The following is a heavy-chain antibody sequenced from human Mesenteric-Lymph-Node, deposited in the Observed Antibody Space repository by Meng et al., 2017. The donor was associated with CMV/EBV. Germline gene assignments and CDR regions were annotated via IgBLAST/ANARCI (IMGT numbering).Heavy chain of an antibody. J-gene: IGHJ4*02. CDR2: LWHDGSNK. CDR3: AKPFSTSHYYFES. Sequence: GESLKISCTASGFSFRSYAMHWVRQAPGKGLVWVALLWHDGSNKYYADSAEGRFTISRDNSKNTLYLQMNGLRADDTAVYYCAKPFSTSHYYFESWGQGTLVTVSS. CDR1: GFSFRSYA. D-gene: IGHD2-2*01. V-gene: IGHV3-30*02.